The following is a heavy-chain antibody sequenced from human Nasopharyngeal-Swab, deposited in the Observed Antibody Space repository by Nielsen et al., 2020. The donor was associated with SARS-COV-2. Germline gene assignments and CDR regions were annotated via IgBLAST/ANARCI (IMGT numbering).Heavy chain of an antibody. CDR3: ARMDYGDFAD. V-gene: IGHV3-53*01. Sequence: GESLKISCAASGFTVSSNSMNWVRQAPGKGLEWVSLIYSGGSTEYADSVKGRFTISRDIPKNTLYLQMNTLRADDTAVYYCARMDYGDFADWGQGTLVTVSS. CDR2: IYSGGST. CDR1: GFTVSSNS. J-gene: IGHJ4*02. D-gene: IGHD4-17*01.